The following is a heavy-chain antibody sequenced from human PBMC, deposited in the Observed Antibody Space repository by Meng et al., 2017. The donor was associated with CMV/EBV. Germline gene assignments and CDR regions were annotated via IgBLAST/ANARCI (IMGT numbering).Heavy chain of an antibody. CDR1: GDPFAAYY. J-gene: IGHJ5*02. Sequence: QAPLVWSGGERGKAGPSVMVLLQVSGDPFAAYYMHWARQAPGTGLEWMGCINPNSGDTNYAQKFQGRVTMTRDTSISTAYMELSRLRSDDTAVYYCTRDAHLTTVTPNWFDPWGQGTLVTVSS. D-gene: IGHD4-17*01. CDR3: TRDAHLTTVTPNWFDP. CDR2: INPNSGDT. V-gene: IGHV1-2*02.